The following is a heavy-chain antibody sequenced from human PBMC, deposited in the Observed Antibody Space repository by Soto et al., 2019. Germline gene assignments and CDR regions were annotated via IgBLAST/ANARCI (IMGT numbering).Heavy chain of an antibody. D-gene: IGHD2-15*01. CDR1: GFIFSTYG. J-gene: IGHJ4*02. Sequence: QVQLVESGGGVVQPGGSLRLSCATSGFIFSTYGMQWVRQPPGEGREGVAVMANDGSYQYYADSVKGRFTISSDNSKNTLYLQMDSLRREDTAVYYCARSIGGSSYYPPDYWGQGTLVTVSS. V-gene: IGHV3-30*03. CDR3: ARSIGGSSYYPPDY. CDR2: MANDGSYQ.